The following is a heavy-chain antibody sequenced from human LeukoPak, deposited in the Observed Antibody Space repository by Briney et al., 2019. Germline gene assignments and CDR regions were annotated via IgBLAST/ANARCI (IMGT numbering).Heavy chain of an antibody. CDR1: GGSISSYY. CDR2: IYTSGST. CDR3: ARDKSRGGWYERDDAFDI. D-gene: IGHD6-19*01. V-gene: IGHV4-4*07. J-gene: IGHJ3*02. Sequence: SETLSLTCTVSGGSISSYYWSWIRQPAGKGLEWIGRIYTSGSTYYNPSLKSRVTMSVDTSKNQFSLKLSSVTAADTAVYYCARDKSRGGWYERDDAFDIWGQGTMVTVSS.